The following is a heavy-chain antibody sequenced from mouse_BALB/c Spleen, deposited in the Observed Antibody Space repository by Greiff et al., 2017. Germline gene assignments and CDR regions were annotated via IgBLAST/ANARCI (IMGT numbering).Heavy chain of an antibody. CDR3: ARYRGGYYDYAMDY. V-gene: IGHV5-9*03. J-gene: IGHJ4*01. CDR1: GFTFSSYT. Sequence: DVMLVESGGGLVKPGGSLKLSCAASGFTFSSYTMSWVRQTPEKRLEWVATISSGGGNTYYPDSVKGRFTISRDNAKNNLYLQMSSLRSEDTALYYCARYRGGYYDYAMDYWGQGTSVTVSS. D-gene: IGHD2-3*01. CDR2: ISSGGGNT.